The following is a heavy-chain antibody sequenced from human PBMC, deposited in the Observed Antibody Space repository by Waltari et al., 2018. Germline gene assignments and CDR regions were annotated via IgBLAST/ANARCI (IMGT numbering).Heavy chain of an antibody. Sequence: QVQLVQSGAEVKKPGASVKVSCKASGYTFTGYYMHWVRLAPGQGLDWMGRINPNSGGTNYAQKFQGRVTMTRDTPISTAYIVLSSLRSDDSAVYYCARDGDYGFDYWGQGTLVTVSS. J-gene: IGHJ4*02. CDR1: GYTFTGYY. V-gene: IGHV1-2*06. CDR3: ARDGDYGFDY. D-gene: IGHD4-17*01. CDR2: INPNSGGT.